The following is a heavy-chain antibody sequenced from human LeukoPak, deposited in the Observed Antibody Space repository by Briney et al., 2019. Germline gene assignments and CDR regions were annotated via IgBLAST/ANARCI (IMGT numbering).Heavy chain of an antibody. CDR1: GFIFCTYT. V-gene: IGHV3-23*01. CDR2: ISGSGGNT. D-gene: IGHD2-21*01. Sequence: GGSLRLSCAASGFIFCTYTMTWVRQAPGKGLECVATISGSGGNTYYTDSVQGRFTISRDNSMHTLFLQMSSLRVEDTALYYCTKGGVVSAFGYWGQGVLVTVSS. CDR3: TKGGVVSAFGY. J-gene: IGHJ4*02.